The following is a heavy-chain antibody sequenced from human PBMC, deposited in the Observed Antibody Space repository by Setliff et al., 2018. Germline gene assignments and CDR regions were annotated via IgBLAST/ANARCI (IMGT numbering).Heavy chain of an antibody. CDR1: GFTFSSYG. J-gene: IGHJ4*02. CDR2: IRYDESDK. V-gene: IGHV3-30*02. Sequence: PGGSLRLSCAASGFTFSSYGMHWVRQAPGKGLEWLSYIRYDESDKYYIDSVRGRFTISRDNAKNTLYLQMNSLRAEDTAVYYCAKRMAGTLDYWGQGTLVTVSS. CDR3: AKRMAGTLDY. D-gene: IGHD6-19*01.